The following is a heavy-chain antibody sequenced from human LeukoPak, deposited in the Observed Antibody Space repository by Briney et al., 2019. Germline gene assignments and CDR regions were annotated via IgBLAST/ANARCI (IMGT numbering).Heavy chain of an antibody. D-gene: IGHD1-26*01. CDR2: VRDSGST. CDR3: ARGRYSGSYNDY. J-gene: IGHJ4*02. Sequence: SETLSLTCTVSGGSISRYYWSWIRQPPGKGLEWIGYVRDSGSTDYNPSLKSRVTISVDSSKNHFFLKLTSVTAADTAVYYCARGRYSGSYNDYWGQGTLVTVSS. V-gene: IGHV4-59*01. CDR1: GGSISRYY.